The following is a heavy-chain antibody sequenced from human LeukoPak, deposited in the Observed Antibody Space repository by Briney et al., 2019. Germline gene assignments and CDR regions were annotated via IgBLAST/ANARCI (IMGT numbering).Heavy chain of an antibody. CDR3: ATDYYGSGSYYTYAGY. CDR1: GYTFTSYG. CDR2: ISAYNGNT. J-gene: IGHJ4*02. D-gene: IGHD3-10*01. V-gene: IGHV1-18*01. Sequence: WASVKVSCKASGYTFTSYGISWVRQAPGQGLEWMGWISAYNGNTNYAQKFQGRVTMTTDTSTSTAYMELRSLRSDNTAVYYCATDYYGSGSYYTYAGYWGQGTLVTVSS.